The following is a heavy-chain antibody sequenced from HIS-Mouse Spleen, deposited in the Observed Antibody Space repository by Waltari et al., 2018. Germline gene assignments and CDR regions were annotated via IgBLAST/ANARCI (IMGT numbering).Heavy chain of an antibody. D-gene: IGHD6-13*01. CDR3: AREIPYSSSWYDWYFDL. V-gene: IGHV4-39*07. Sequence: QLQLQESGPGLVKPSETLSLTCTVSGGSISSSSYYWGWIRQPPGKGLEWIGSIYYSGRPYYNPSLKSRVTISVDPSKNQCSLKLSSVTAADTAVYYCAREIPYSSSWYDWYFDLWGRGTLVTVSS. CDR2: IYYSGRP. CDR1: GGSISSSSYY. J-gene: IGHJ2*01.